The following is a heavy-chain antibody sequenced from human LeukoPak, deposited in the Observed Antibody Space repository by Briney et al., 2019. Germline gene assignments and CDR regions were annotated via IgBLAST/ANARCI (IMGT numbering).Heavy chain of an antibody. CDR2: IKQDGTEK. J-gene: IGHJ3*02. CDR3: ARDRTTRPPTYAFEI. V-gene: IGHV3-7*01. CDR1: GFTFTTYW. D-gene: IGHD1/OR15-1a*01. Sequence: PGESLRLSCAASGFTFTTYWMSWVRQPPGKGLEWVANIKQDGTEKYYVDSVKGRFTISRDNAKNSLYLQMNSLRAEDTAVYYCARDRTTRPPTYAFEIWGQGTMVTVSS.